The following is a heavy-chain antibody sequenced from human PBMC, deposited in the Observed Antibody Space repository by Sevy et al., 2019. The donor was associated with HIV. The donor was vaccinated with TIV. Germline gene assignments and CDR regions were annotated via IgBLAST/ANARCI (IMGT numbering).Heavy chain of an antibody. Sequence: LSLTCAASGFTFSPYWMTWVRQAPGKGLEWVANIRPDGSDEYYVDSVKGRFTISRDNAKNSLYLQMNSLRADDTAMYYCARGVGLDCWGQGALVTVSS. CDR3: ARGVGLDC. CDR2: IRPDGSDE. CDR1: GFTFSPYW. J-gene: IGHJ4*02. V-gene: IGHV3-7*01. D-gene: IGHD1-26*01.